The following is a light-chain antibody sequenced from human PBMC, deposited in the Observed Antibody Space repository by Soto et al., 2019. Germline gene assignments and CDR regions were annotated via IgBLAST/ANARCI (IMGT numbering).Light chain of an antibody. CDR1: QDIRTY. J-gene: IGKJ4*01. V-gene: IGKV1-16*01. Sequence: DIQMTQSPSSLSASVGERVTITCRASQDIRTYLAWLQLKPGKAPKSLIYDASNLQSEVPSRFSGSGSATEFSLTISSLEPEDFATYYCQQYNSYPQTFGGGTKVDIK. CDR2: DAS. CDR3: QQYNSYPQT.